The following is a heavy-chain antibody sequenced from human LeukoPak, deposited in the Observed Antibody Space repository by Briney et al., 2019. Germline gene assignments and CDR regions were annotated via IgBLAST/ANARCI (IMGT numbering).Heavy chain of an antibody. CDR1: GYTFTGYY. CDR3: ARNLKLGSYCSGGSCYRGYNWFDP. CDR2: INPNSGGT. Sequence: GASVKVSCKASGYTFTGYYMHWVRQAPGQGLEWMGRINPNSGGTNYAQKFQGRVTMTRDTSISTAYMELSRLRSDGTAVYYCARNLKLGSYCSGGSCYRGYNWFDPWGQGTLVTVSS. J-gene: IGHJ5*02. V-gene: IGHV1-2*06. D-gene: IGHD2-15*01.